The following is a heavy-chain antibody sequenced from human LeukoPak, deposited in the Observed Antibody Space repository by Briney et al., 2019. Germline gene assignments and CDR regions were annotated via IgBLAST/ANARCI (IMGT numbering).Heavy chain of an antibody. CDR3: ARDPVPDGMDV. J-gene: IGHJ6*02. CDR1: GFTFSSYS. CDR2: ISSSSSYI. Sequence: GGSLRLSCAAPGFTFSSYSMNWVRQAPGKGLEWVSSISSSSSYIYYADSVKGRFTISRDNAKNSLYLQMNSLRAEDTAVYYCARDPVPDGMDVWGQGTTVTVSS. V-gene: IGHV3-21*01.